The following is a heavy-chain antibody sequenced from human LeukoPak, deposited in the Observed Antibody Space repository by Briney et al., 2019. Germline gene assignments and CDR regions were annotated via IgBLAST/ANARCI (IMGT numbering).Heavy chain of an antibody. Sequence: SETLSLTCTVPGGSISSYYWSWIRQPPGKGLERIGYIYYSGSTNYNPSLKSRVTISVDTSKNQFSLKLSSVTAADTAVYYCARASSGWLQTYFDYWGQGTLVTVSS. CDR3: ARASSGWLQTYFDY. CDR2: IYYSGST. D-gene: IGHD5-24*01. CDR1: GGSISSYY. V-gene: IGHV4-59*01. J-gene: IGHJ4*02.